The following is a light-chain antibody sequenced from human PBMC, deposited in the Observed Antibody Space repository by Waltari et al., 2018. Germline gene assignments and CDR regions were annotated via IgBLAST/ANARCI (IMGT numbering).Light chain of an antibody. CDR1: SSNIGTNS. CDR3: ATWDDTLDIYV. CDR2: RSS. V-gene: IGLV1-44*01. Sequence: QSVLTQPPSASGTPGQTVTISCSGSSSNIGTNSVNWYQQFPGQAPKLLIYRSSDRPAGGPERVSGSSSGPSASLAISGLQSEDEAEYYCATWDDTLDIYVFGAGTRLTVL. J-gene: IGLJ1*01.